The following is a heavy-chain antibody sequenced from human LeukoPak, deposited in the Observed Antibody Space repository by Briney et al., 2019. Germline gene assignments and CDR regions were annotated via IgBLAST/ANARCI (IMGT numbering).Heavy chain of an antibody. CDR1: GFTFSSYW. CDR2: IKQDGSEK. D-gene: IGHD3-3*01. Sequence: GGSLRLSCAASGFTFSSYWMSWVRQAPGKGLEWVANIKQDGSEKYYVDSVKGRFTISRDNAKNSLYLQMNSLRAEDTAVYYCVRDGVITIFGVVIRHSAFDIWGQGTMVTVSS. J-gene: IGHJ3*02. CDR3: VRDGVITIFGVVIRHSAFDI. V-gene: IGHV3-7*01.